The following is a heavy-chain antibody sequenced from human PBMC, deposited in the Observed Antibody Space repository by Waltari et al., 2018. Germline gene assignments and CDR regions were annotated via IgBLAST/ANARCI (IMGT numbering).Heavy chain of an antibody. CDR3: AREVGNDLAYCSSTSCYADY. J-gene: IGHJ4*02. V-gene: IGHV4-61*02. D-gene: IGHD2-2*01. CDR2: IYTSGST. Sequence: QVQLQESGPGLVKPSQTLSLTCTVPGGSISSGSYYWSWIRQPAGKRREWIGRIYTSGSTNYNPSLKSRVTISVDTSKNQFSLKLSSVTAADTAVYYCAREVGNDLAYCSSTSCYADYWGQGTLVTVSS. CDR1: GGSISSGSYY.